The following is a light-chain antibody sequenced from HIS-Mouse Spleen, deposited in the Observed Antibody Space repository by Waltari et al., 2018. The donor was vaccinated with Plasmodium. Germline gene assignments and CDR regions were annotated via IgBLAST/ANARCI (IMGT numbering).Light chain of an antibody. Sequence: IHMTQSPSSLSASVGDRVTITCRASQSISSYLNLYQPKPGKAPKLLIYAASSLQSGVPSRFSGSGSGTEFTFTIGSLQPEDYATYLCQLRYSTPWTFGQGTKVEIK. CDR1: QSISSY. J-gene: IGKJ1*01. CDR3: QLRYSTPWT. V-gene: IGKV1-39*01. CDR2: AAS.